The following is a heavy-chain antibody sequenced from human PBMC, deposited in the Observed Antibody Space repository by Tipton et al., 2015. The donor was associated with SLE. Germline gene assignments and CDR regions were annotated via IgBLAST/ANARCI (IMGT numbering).Heavy chain of an antibody. CDR2: IYTSGST. CDR1: GGSISSGSYY. D-gene: IGHD7-27*01. CDR3: ASSTGAY. J-gene: IGHJ4*02. Sequence: TLSLTCTVSGGSISSGSYYWSWIRQPAGKGLEWIGHIYTSGSTYYNPSLTSRVTISLDTSKNQFSLRLNSVTAADTAMYYCASSTGAYWGQGTLVTVSS. V-gene: IGHV4-61*09.